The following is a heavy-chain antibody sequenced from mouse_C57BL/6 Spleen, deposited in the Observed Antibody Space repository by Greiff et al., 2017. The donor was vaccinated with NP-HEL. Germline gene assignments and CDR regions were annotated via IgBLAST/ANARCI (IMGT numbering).Heavy chain of an antibody. Sequence: VQLQQSGAELVKPGASVKLSCKASGYTFTSYWMQWVKQRPGQGLEWIGEIDPSDSYTNYNQKFKGKATLTVDTSSSTAYMQLSSLTSEDSAVYYCARSDGSSLYYAMDYWGQGTSVTVSS. V-gene: IGHV1-50*01. CDR1: GYTFTSYW. CDR3: ARSDGSSLYYAMDY. J-gene: IGHJ4*01. D-gene: IGHD1-1*01. CDR2: IDPSDSYT.